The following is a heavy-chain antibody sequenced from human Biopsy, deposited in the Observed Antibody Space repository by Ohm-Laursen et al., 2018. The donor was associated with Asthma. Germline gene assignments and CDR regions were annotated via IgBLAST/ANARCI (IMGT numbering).Heavy chain of an antibody. CDR1: GYRLTDLS. CDR3: ASDFPKDYVRYNFQF. Sequence: VSSVKVSCKISGYRLTDLSMHWVRQAPGQGLEWMGGHDHEEGGTVNARRFQGRVTMTEDTSTDTAYMELSSLSSDDTAVYYCASDFPKDYVRYNFQFWGQGTLVTVSS. CDR2: HDHEEGGT. D-gene: IGHD4-17*01. V-gene: IGHV1-24*01. J-gene: IGHJ4*02.